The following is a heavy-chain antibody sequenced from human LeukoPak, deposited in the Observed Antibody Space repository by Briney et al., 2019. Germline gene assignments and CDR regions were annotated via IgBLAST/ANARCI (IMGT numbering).Heavy chain of an antibody. CDR2: IIPILGIA. J-gene: IGHJ4*02. D-gene: IGHD3-22*01. CDR1: GGTFSSYA. Sequence: ASVKVSCKASGGTFSSYAISWVRQAPGQGLEWMGRIIPILGIANYAQKFQGRVTITADKSTSTAYMELSSLRPEDTAVYYCARFGDYYDSSGPYYFDYWGQGTLVTVSS. CDR3: ARFGDYYDSSGPYYFDY. V-gene: IGHV1-69*04.